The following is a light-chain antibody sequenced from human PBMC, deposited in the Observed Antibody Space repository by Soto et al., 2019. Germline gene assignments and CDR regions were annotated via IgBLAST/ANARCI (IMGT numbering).Light chain of an antibody. V-gene: IGKV3-20*01. CDR1: QSVSGNH. Sequence: EIVLTQSPGTLSLSPGEEATLSCRASQSVSGNHLAWYQQKPGQAPRLLIFGASSRATGIPDRFSGSGSGTDFTLTISRLEPGDFAVYFCQQYVSSPRTFGQWTKVEIK. CDR3: QQYVSSPRT. CDR2: GAS. J-gene: IGKJ1*01.